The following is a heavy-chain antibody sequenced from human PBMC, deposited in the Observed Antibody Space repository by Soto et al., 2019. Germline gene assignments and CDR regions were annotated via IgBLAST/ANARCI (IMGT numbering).Heavy chain of an antibody. CDR3: ARDGRAVAKYYFDY. CDR1: GFTFSSYG. CDR2: IWYDGSNK. J-gene: IGHJ4*02. D-gene: IGHD6-19*01. V-gene: IGHV3-33*01. Sequence: GGSLRLSCAASGFTFSSYGMHWVRQAPGKGLEWVAVIWYDGSNKYYADSVKGRFTISRDNSKNTLYLQMNSLRAEDTAVYYCARDGRAVAKYYFDYWGQGTLVTVSS.